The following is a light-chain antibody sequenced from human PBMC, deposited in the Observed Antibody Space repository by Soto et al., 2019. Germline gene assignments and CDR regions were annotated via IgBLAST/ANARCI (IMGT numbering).Light chain of an antibody. CDR3: QQYNSYSRT. CDR1: QSISSW. V-gene: IGKV1-5*01. J-gene: IGKJ1*01. Sequence: DIQMTQSPSTLSASVGDRVTITCRASQSISSWLAWYQQKPGKAPKLLIYDASSLESGVPSRFSGSGSGTEFTLSISSLQPDEFAAYYFQQYNSYSRTFGQGTKVEIK. CDR2: DAS.